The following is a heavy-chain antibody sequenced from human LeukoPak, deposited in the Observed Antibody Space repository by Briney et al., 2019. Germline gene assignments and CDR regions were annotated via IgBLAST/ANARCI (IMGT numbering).Heavy chain of an antibody. V-gene: IGHV3-48*03. CDR3: ARGPFSTIFGVVINRAVDY. Sequence: GGSLRLSCAASGFTFSSYEMNWVRQAPGKGLEWVSYISSSGSTIYYADSVKGRFTISRDNAKNSLYLQMNSLRAEDTAVYYCARGPFSTIFGVVINRAVDYWGQGTPVTVSS. CDR2: ISSSGSTI. CDR1: GFTFSSYE. J-gene: IGHJ4*02. D-gene: IGHD3-3*01.